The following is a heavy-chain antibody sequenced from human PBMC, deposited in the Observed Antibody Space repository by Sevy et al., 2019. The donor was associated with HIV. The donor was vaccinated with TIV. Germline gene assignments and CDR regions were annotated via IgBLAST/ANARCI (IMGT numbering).Heavy chain of an antibody. Sequence: GGSLRLSCAASGFTLNKYWMNWVRQAPGKGLEWVANIKQDGSVKYYVDSVKGRFTISRDNARNLVFLQMNSLRVEDTALYYCVRAIAADGSFWGQGTLVTVSS. V-gene: IGHV3-7*01. J-gene: IGHJ4*02. CDR3: VRAIAADGSF. CDR1: GFTLNKYW. CDR2: IKQDGSVK. D-gene: IGHD6-13*01.